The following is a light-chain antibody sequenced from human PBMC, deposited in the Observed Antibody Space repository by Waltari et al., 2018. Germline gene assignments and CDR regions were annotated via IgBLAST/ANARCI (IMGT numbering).Light chain of an antibody. Sequence: QSALTQPASVSGSPGQSITISCTGTSRDVGGYNYVSWYQQPPGKAPKLMIYEVSNRPSGVSNRFSGSKSGNTASLTISGLQAEDEADYYCSSYTSSSTLEFGGGSKLTVL. J-gene: IGLJ2*01. CDR1: SRDVGGYNY. V-gene: IGLV2-14*01. CDR3: SSYTSSSTLE. CDR2: EVS.